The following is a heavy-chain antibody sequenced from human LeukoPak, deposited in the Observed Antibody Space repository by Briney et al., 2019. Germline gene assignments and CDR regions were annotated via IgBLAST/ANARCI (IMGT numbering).Heavy chain of an antibody. CDR3: ARAHYSGSSRYYFDY. D-gene: IGHD1-26*01. CDR1: GFTFRSHD. Sequence: GGSLRLSCAASGFTFRSHDMSWVRQAPGKGLEWVSGISASGGSTFYADSVKGRFTISRDNSKNTLYLQMNSLRAEDTAVYYCARAHYSGSSRYYFDYWAREPWSPSPQ. J-gene: IGHJ4*02. CDR2: ISASGGST. V-gene: IGHV3-23*01.